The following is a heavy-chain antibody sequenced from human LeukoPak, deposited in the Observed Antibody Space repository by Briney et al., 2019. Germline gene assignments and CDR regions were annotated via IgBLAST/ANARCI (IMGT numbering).Heavy chain of an antibody. Sequence: SETLSLTCTVSGGSISSSSYYWGWIRQPPGKGLEWIGSIYYSGSTYYNPSLKSRVTISVDTSKNQFSLKLSSVTAADTAVYYCARVSSYSPPDYWGQGTLVTVSS. CDR1: GGSISSSSYY. CDR2: IYYSGST. CDR3: ARVSSYSPPDY. J-gene: IGHJ4*02. V-gene: IGHV4-39*01. D-gene: IGHD3-10*01.